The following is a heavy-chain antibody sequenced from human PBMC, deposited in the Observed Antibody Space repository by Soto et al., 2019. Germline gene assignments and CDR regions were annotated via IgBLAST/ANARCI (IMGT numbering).Heavy chain of an antibody. J-gene: IGHJ6*02. CDR3: ARVGYGYSSSWYYYYYGMDV. V-gene: IGHV4-34*01. CDR1: GGSFSGYY. CDR2: INHSGST. Sequence: SETLSLTCAVYGGSFSGYYWSWIRQPPGKGLEWIGEINHSGSTNYNPSLKSRVTISVDTSKNQFSLKLSSVTAADTAVYYCARVGYGYSSSWYYYYYGMDVWGQGTTVTVSS. D-gene: IGHD6-13*01.